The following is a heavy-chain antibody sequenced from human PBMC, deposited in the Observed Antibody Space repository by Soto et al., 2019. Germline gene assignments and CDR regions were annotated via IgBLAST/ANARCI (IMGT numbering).Heavy chain of an antibody. CDR1: GFTFSSYA. D-gene: IGHD5-18*01. CDR2: ISYDGSNK. Sequence: QVQLVESGGGVVQPGRSLRLSCAASGFTFSSYAMHWVRQAPGKGLEWVAGISYDGSNKYYVDSVKGRFTLSRDNSNNTLYLQMNSLRAEDTAVYYCARDQGTPMDREYYYGVDVWGQGTTVTVSS. J-gene: IGHJ6*02. V-gene: IGHV3-30-3*01. CDR3: ARDQGTPMDREYYYGVDV.